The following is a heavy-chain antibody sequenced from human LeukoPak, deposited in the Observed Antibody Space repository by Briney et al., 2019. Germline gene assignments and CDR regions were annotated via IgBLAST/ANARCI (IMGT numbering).Heavy chain of an antibody. D-gene: IGHD3-22*01. CDR2: ISDGGGRT. Sequence: PGGSLRLSCAVSGITVSNYGMSWVRQAPGKGLEWVAGISDGGGRTKYADSVKGRFTISRDNPKNTLYLQMNSLRVEDTAVYFCAKRGVVIRVILVGFHKEAYYFDSWGQGALVTVSS. CDR1: GITVSNYG. J-gene: IGHJ4*02. V-gene: IGHV3-23*01. CDR3: AKRGVVIRVILVGFHKEAYYFDS.